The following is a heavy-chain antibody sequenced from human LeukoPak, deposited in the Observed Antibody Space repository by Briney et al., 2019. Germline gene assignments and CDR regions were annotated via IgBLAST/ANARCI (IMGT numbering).Heavy chain of an antibody. D-gene: IGHD6-13*01. CDR3: ARTSGSSSWYDPTDWYFDL. Sequence: QPGGSLRLSCAASGFTFSSYGMHWVRQAPGKGLEWVAVISYDGSNKYYADSVKGRFTISRDNSKNTLYLQMNSLRAEDTAVYYCARTSGSSSWYDPTDWYFDLWGRGTLVTVSS. J-gene: IGHJ2*01. CDR1: GFTFSSYG. V-gene: IGHV3-30*03. CDR2: ISYDGSNK.